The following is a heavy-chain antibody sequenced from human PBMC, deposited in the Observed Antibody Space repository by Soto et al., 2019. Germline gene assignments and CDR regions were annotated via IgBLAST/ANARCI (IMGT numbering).Heavy chain of an antibody. CDR3: AVAVAGPTAIGY. Sequence: GGSLRLSCAASGFTFFTYAMSWVRQAPGKGLEWVSSISDSGNTTYYADSVEGRFTISRDNSMNTLYLQMNSLRAEDTAVYYCAVAVAGPTAIGYWGQGTLVTGSS. CDR2: ISDSGNTT. CDR1: GFTFFTYA. J-gene: IGHJ4*02. V-gene: IGHV3-23*01. D-gene: IGHD6-19*01.